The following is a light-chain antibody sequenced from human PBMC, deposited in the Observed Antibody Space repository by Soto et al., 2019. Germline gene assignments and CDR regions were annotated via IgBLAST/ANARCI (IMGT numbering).Light chain of an antibody. V-gene: IGKV1-39*01. CDR2: AAS. CDR3: QQSYTTPYT. J-gene: IGKJ2*01. CDR1: QSIGTY. Sequence: DIQMTQSPSSLSASVGDSVTVTCRASQSIGTYVNWYQQKPGKAPYLLIYAASRLQSGVPSKFSGRGSGTDFTLTISSLQPEDFATYYCQQSYTTPYTFGQGTNLEIK.